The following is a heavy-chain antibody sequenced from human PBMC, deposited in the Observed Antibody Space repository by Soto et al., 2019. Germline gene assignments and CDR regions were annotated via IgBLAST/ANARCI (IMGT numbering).Heavy chain of an antibody. CDR3: AXXVIGHDNYETIGYYFDH. Sequence: ASVKVSCKASGYTFTKFHIHWVRQAPGQGLEWMGMIDPSGGVTRDAQRFQGRITMTSDTSTSSVYMELRGLTSEDTAVYYCAXXVIGHDNYETIGYYFDHWGPGTLVAVSS. J-gene: IGHJ4*02. CDR1: GYTFTKFH. V-gene: IGHV1-46*01. CDR2: IDPSGGVT. D-gene: IGHD3-16*01.